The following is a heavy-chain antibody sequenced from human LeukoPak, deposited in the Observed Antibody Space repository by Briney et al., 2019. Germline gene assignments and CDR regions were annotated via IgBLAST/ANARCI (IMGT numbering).Heavy chain of an antibody. D-gene: IGHD5-18*01. CDR3: ARAIETTWIQLWQSVGY. V-gene: IGHV3-23*01. CDR1: GFTFSGYG. CDR2: ICGSGGST. J-gene: IGHJ4*02. Sequence: GGTLRLSCAASGFTFSGYGMSWVRQAPGEGLEWVSVICGSGGSTYYADSVKGRFSISRDNAKNSLYLQMNSLRAEDTAVYYCARAIETTWIQLWQSVGYWGQGTLVTVSS.